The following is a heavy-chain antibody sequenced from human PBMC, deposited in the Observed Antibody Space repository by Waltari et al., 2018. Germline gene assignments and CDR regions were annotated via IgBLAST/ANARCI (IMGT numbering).Heavy chain of an antibody. CDR1: GFSFVEYS. J-gene: IGHJ5*02. Sequence: VRLVESGGGRVEPGESLRLSCVGSGFSFVEYSMNWVRQAPGKGLEWVSSLNNGGDYKGYADSVEGRFTISRDNDKNTLYLQMNDWRVDDTAIYYCARGKAFDPWGQGTRVNVSS. V-gene: IGHV3-21*06. CDR3: ARGKAFDP. CDR2: LNNGGDYK.